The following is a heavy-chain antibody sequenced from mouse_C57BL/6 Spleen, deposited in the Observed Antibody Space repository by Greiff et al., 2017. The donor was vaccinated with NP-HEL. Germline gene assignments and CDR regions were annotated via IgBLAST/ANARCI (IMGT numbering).Heavy chain of an antibody. Sequence: QVQLQQPGAELVRPGSSVKLSCKASGYTFTSYWMHWVKQRPIQGLEWIGNIDPSDSETHYNQKFKDKATLTVDKSSSTAYMQLSSLTSEDSAVYYCARKGYDYETMDYWGQGTTLTVSS. CDR3: ARKGYDYETMDY. CDR2: IDPSDSET. V-gene: IGHV1-52*01. J-gene: IGHJ2*01. D-gene: IGHD2-4*01. CDR1: GYTFTSYW.